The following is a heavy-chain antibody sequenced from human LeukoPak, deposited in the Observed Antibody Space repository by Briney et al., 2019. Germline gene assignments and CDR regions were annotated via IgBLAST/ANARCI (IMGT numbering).Heavy chain of an antibody. Sequence: GGSLRLSCAASGFTFGSYGMSWVRQAPGKGLEWVSFITPNADRTSYADSVEGRFNISRDNPRNTLYMQMNSLRDEDTAVYYCAIMHGYYDGSGYWVQWGQGTLVTVSS. V-gene: IGHV3-23*01. J-gene: IGHJ1*01. D-gene: IGHD3-22*01. CDR1: GFTFGSYG. CDR3: AIMHGYYDGSGYWVQ. CDR2: ITPNADRT.